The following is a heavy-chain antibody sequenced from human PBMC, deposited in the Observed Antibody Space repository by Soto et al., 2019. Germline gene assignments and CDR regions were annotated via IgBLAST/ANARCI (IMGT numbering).Heavy chain of an antibody. CDR2: IYYRGST. CDR3: ARDGREQSAMEV. D-gene: IGHD1-26*01. CDR1: VVSISSHY. J-gene: IGHJ3*01. V-gene: IGHV4-59*11. Sequence: PWETLSLTCTFSVVSISSHYWSCVRQAPGRGLEWIGHIYYRGSTTYNPSLRSRSTIYVDTSNNQFSLKLNSVTTADTAVYYCARDGREQSAMEVWGQGTMVNVSS.